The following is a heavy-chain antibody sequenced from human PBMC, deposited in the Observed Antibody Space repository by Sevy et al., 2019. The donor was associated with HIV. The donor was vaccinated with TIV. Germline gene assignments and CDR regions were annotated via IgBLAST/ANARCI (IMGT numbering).Heavy chain of an antibody. Sequence: ASVKVSCKASGYTFSDNYMHWVRQAPGQGIEWVGRINPRTGDTKYAQKFQGRVTVTRDTSISTAYMELSRLTSDDTAIYYCAKDKLLDAFDIWGQGTRVTVSS. CDR3: AKDKLLDAFDI. J-gene: IGHJ3*02. CDR2: INPRTGDT. D-gene: IGHD2-15*01. CDR1: GYTFSDNY. V-gene: IGHV1-2*06.